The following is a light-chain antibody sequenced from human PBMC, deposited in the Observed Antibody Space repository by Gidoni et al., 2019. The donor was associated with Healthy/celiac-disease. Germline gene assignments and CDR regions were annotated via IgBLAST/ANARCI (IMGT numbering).Light chain of an antibody. Sequence: DIVMPHSPLSLPVTPGAPASISCRSSQTLLHSNGYNYLDWYLQKQGQSPQLLIYLGSNRSSGVPERFSGSGSGTDFTLKISRVEAEDVGVYYCMQALQTRLTFGQXTRLEIK. CDR2: LGS. CDR1: QTLLHSNGYNY. CDR3: MQALQTRLT. J-gene: IGKJ5*01. V-gene: IGKV2-28*01.